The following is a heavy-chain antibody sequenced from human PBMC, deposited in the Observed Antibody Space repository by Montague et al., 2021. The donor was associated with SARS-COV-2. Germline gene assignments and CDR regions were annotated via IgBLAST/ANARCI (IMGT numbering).Heavy chain of an antibody. V-gene: IGHV4-59*13. CDR1: GDSMRSSY. J-gene: IGHJ5*02. CDR3: ARSVVGGTYRHTRWFDP. D-gene: IGHD3-16*02. Sequence: SETLSLTCTVSGDSMRSSYWNWIRQPPGKGLEYIGYTYYSGVANYNPSLRSRVTISLDTFKSQFSLNLRSVTAADTAVYYCARSVVGGTYRHTRWFDPWGQGTLVTVFS. CDR2: TYYSGVA.